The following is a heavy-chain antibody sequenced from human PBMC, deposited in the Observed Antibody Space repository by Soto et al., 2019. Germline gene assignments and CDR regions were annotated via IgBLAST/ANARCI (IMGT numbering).Heavy chain of an antibody. CDR2: ISGSGGST. CDR1: GFTFSSYA. Sequence: EVQLLESGGGLVQPGGSLRLSCAASGFTFSSYAMSWVRQAPGKGLEWVSAISGSGGSTYYADSVKGRFTISRDNSKNTLYLQMNSLRAEDTAVYYCAKERLEDSSGWYWFDPWGQGTLVIVSS. V-gene: IGHV3-23*01. CDR3: AKERLEDSSGWYWFDP. D-gene: IGHD6-19*01. J-gene: IGHJ5*02.